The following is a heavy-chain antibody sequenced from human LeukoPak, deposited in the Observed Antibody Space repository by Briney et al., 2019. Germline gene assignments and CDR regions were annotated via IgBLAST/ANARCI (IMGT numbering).Heavy chain of an antibody. V-gene: IGHV3-30*04. CDR2: ISYDGNNK. Sequence: PGGSLRLSCAASGFSFSNFAMHWVRQAPGKGLEWVAFISYDGNNKYYADSVKGRFTISRDNSKNTLYLQMNSLRAEDTAVYYCAKRAYSSSWYAGGGDYFDYWGQGTLVTVSS. J-gene: IGHJ4*02. CDR3: AKRAYSSSWYAGGGDYFDY. D-gene: IGHD6-13*01. CDR1: GFSFSNFA.